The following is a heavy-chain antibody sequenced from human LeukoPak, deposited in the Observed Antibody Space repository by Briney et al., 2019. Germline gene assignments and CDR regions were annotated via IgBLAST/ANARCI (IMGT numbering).Heavy chain of an antibody. V-gene: IGHV1-69*01. CDR1: GGTFSSYA. CDR3: ATVVPAATNWFDP. Sequence: SVKVSCKASGGTFSSYAISWVRQAPGQGLEWMGGIIPIFGTANYAQKFQGRVTITADESTSTAYMELSGLRSEDTAVYYCATVVPAATNWFDPWGQGTLVTVSS. CDR2: IIPIFGTA. D-gene: IGHD2-2*01. J-gene: IGHJ5*02.